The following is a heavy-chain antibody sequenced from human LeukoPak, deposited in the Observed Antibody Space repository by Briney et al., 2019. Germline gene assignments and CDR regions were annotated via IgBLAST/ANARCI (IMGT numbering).Heavy chain of an antibody. CDR3: ARDGSGWIWFDP. CDR1: GGSISSYY. J-gene: IGHJ5*02. Sequence: PSETLSLTCTVSGGSISSYYWSWIRQPPGKGLEWIGYIYYGGSTNYNPSLKSRVTISVDTSKNQFSLKLSSVTAADTAVYYCARDGSGWIWFDPWGQGTLVTVSS. D-gene: IGHD6-19*01. CDR2: IYYGGST. V-gene: IGHV4-59*01.